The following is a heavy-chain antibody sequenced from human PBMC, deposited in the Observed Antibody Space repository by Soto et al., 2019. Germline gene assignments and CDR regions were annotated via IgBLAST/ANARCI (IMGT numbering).Heavy chain of an antibody. V-gene: IGHV4-39*01. CDR2: IYYSGST. J-gene: IGHJ4*02. CDR1: GGSISNSSYY. D-gene: IGHD6-13*01. Sequence: PSETLSLTCTVSGGSISNSSYYWGWIRQPPGKGLEWIGGIYYSGSTYYNPSLKSRVTISVDTSKNQFSLKLSSVTAADAAVYYCARRGGSSWSNRLDYWGQGTLVTVS. CDR3: ARRGGSSWSNRLDY.